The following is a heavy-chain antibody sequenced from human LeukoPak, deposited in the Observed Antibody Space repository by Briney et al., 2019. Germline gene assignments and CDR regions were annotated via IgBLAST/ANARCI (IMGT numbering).Heavy chain of an antibody. J-gene: IGHJ5*02. D-gene: IGHD3-22*01. CDR1: GFTFSSYA. Sequence: SGGSLRLSCAASGFTFSSYAMSWVRQAPGKGLEWVSAISGSGGSTYYADSVKGRFTISRDNSKNTLYLQMNSLRAEDTAVYYCAKDAGSYYDSSGYYFWFDPWGQGTLVTVSS. V-gene: IGHV3-23*01. CDR3: AKDAGSYYDSSGYYFWFDP. CDR2: ISGSGGST.